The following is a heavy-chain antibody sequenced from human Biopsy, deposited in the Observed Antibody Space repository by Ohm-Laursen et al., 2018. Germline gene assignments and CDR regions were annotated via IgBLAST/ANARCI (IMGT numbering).Heavy chain of an antibody. D-gene: IGHD1-7*01. CDR1: GYTFTSYD. V-gene: IGHV1-8*01. CDR2: LNPVSGNS. CDR3: GRAVRNQLLTDP. Sequence: SVKVSCKASGYTFTSYDITWVRQASEQGPEWIGWLNPVSGNSNFGQKFRGRVTVTSDTSISTAYMELSGLTSDDTATYYCGRAVRNQLLTDPWGQGTLVTVTS. J-gene: IGHJ5*02.